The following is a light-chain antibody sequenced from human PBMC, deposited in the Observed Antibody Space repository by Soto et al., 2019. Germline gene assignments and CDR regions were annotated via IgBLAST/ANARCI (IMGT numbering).Light chain of an antibody. J-gene: IGLJ2*01. Sequence: QSVLTQPPSVSGAPGQRVTISCTGSSSNIGAGYDVHWYQQLPGTAPKLLIYGNSNRPSGVPDRFSGSKSGTSASLAITGVQAEDEADYYCQSYDSSDVVFGGGTKLTVL. V-gene: IGLV1-40*01. CDR1: SSNIGAGYD. CDR2: GNS. CDR3: QSYDSSDVV.